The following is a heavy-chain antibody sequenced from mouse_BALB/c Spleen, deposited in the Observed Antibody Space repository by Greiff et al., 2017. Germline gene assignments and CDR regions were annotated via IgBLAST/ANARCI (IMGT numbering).Heavy chain of an antibody. Sequence: VQLQQSGAELAKPGASVKMSCKASGYTFTSYWMHWVKQRPGQGLEWIGYINPSTGYTEYNQKFKDKATLTADKSSSTAYMQLSSLTSEDAAVYYSASRGSSYRMDDWGQGTAVTGAS. J-gene: IGHJ4*01. CDR3: ASRGSSYRMDD. D-gene: IGHD1-1*01. CDR1: GYTFTSYW. CDR2: INPSTGYT. V-gene: IGHV1-7*01.